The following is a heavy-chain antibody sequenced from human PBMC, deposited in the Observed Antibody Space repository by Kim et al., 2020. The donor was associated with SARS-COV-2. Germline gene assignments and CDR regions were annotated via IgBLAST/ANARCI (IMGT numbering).Heavy chain of an antibody. D-gene: IGHD3-22*01. J-gene: IGHJ4*02. CDR2: IYYSGST. V-gene: IGHV4-39*07. CDR1: GGSISSSSYY. CDR3: AGAYYYDSSGYFPFDY. Sequence: SETLSLTCTVSGGSISSSSYYWGWIRQPPGKGLGWIGSIYYSGSTYYNPSLKSRVTISVDTSKNQFSLKLSSVTAADTAVYYCAGAYYYDSSGYFPFDYWGQGTLVTVSS.